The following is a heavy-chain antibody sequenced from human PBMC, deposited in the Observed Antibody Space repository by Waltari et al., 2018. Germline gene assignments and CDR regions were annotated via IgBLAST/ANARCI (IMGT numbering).Heavy chain of an antibody. CDR3: ARDINSREDY. CDR1: GFPFRTYS. J-gene: IGHJ4*02. Sequence: EVQLVESGGGLVKPGGSLRLSCAASGFPFRTYSMNWVRQAPWKGLEWVSSINSGSTYIYYAYSVKGRFTLSRDNAKNSLSLQMNSLRAEDTAVYYCARDINSREDYWCQGTLVTVSS. D-gene: IGHD1-20*01. CDR2: INSGSTYI. V-gene: IGHV3-21*01.